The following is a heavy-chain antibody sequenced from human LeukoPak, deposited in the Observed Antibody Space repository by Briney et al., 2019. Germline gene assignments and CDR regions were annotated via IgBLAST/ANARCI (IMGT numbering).Heavy chain of an antibody. CDR1: RFNFSNYS. CDR3: ASPPYGSAYIDY. J-gene: IGHJ4*02. CDR2: ISSTNSTR. D-gene: IGHD3-10*01. Sequence: GGSLRLSCAGSRFNFSNYSMNWVRQAPGKGLEWVSYISSTNSTRYYADSVKGRFTISRDNSKNTLYLQMNSLRAEDTAVYYCASPPYGSAYIDYWGQGTLVTVSS. V-gene: IGHV3-48*01.